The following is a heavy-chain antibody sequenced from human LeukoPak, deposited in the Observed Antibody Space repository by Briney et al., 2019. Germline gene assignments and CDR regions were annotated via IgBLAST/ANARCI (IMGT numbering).Heavy chain of an antibody. CDR1: GYTFSSNA. J-gene: IGHJ4*02. V-gene: IGHV7-4-1*02. Sequence: ASVTVSCTASGYTFSSNAINWVRQAPGQGLEWMGWIDTNTRNPTYAQGFTGQFVFSLDTSVSTAYLQISSLKAEDTAEYFCARGYDSSGYFSDWGQGTLVTVSS. CDR2: IDTNTRNP. D-gene: IGHD3-22*01. CDR3: ARGYDSSGYFSD.